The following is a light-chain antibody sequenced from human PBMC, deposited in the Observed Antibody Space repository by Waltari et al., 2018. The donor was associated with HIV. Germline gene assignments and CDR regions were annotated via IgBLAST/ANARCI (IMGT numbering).Light chain of an antibody. V-gene: IGLV1-51*02. Sequence: QSVLTQPPSVSAAPGQKVTISCSGTISNIGANYLTWFQQLPGTAPKLLIYENNIRPSGIPDRFSGSKSGTSATLGITGLQTGDEADYYCGTWDSSLSAWVFGGGTKLTVL. CDR3: GTWDSSLSAWV. CDR2: ENN. CDR1: ISNIGANY. J-gene: IGLJ3*02.